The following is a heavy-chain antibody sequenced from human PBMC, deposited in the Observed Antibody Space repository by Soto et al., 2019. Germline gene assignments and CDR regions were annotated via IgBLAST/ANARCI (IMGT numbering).Heavy chain of an antibody. D-gene: IGHD3-22*01. CDR1: GFTFSSYW. CDR2: IKQDGSEK. Sequence: LRLSCAASGFTFSSYWMSWVRQAPGKGLEWVANIKQDGSEKYYVDSVKGRFTISRDNAKNSPYLQMNSLRAEDTAVYYCASTLYYYDSSGYFSYAFDIWGQGTMVTVSS. J-gene: IGHJ3*02. V-gene: IGHV3-7*03. CDR3: ASTLYYYDSSGYFSYAFDI.